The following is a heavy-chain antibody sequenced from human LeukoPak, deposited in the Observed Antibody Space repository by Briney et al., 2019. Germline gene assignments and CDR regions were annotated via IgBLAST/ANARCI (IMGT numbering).Heavy chain of an antibody. V-gene: IGHV4-4*02. CDR1: GGSISTNNW. D-gene: IGHD4-17*01. J-gene: IGHJ4*02. CDR2: VYHTGGT. Sequence: PSETLSLTCAVSGGSISTNNWFSWVRQAPGKGLEGIGEVYHTGGTNYNPSLKSRVTISVDRSKNQFSLNLNSVTAADTAVYYCARSYTDYAVSFFDHWGQGAPVTVSS. CDR3: ARSYTDYAVSFFDH.